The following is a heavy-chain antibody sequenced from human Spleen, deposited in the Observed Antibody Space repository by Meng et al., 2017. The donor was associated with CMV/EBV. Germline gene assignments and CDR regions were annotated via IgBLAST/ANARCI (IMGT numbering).Heavy chain of an antibody. V-gene: IGHV3-7*01. J-gene: IGHJ4*02. Sequence: GGSLRLSCAASGFTFRTYWMSWVRQAPGKGLEWVANIKQDGSEKYYVDSVKGRFTISRDNAKNSLDLHMNSLRAEDTAVYYCARETQRDFDFWSGVGVLHYFDYWGQGAVVTVSS. CDR1: GFTFRTYW. D-gene: IGHD3-3*01. CDR3: ARETQRDFDFWSGVGVLHYFDY. CDR2: IKQDGSEK.